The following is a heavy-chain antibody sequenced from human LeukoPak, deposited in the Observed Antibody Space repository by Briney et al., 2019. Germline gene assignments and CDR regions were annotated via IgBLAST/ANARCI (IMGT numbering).Heavy chain of an antibody. V-gene: IGHV3-9*01. D-gene: IGHD6-19*01. CDR2: ISWNSGSI. CDR1: GFTFDDYA. Sequence: GGSLRLSCAASGFTFDDYAMHWVRQAPGKGLEWVSGISWNSGSIGYADSVKGRFTISRDNAKNSLYLQINSLRSEGTAFYYCAKALPPYSSGWSISFDYWGQGTLVTVSS. J-gene: IGHJ4*02. CDR3: AKALPPYSSGWSISFDY.